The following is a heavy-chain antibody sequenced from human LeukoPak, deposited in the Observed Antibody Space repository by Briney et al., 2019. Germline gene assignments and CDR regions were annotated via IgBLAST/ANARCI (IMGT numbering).Heavy chain of an antibody. CDR2: ITTSNGNT. D-gene: IGHD2-8*01. V-gene: IGHV1-18*01. J-gene: IGHJ4*02. CDR3: GRVINGFIDY. CDR1: GYSFISYG. Sequence: ASVRVSCKASGYSFISYGISWVRQAPGQGLEWMGWITTSNGNTNYAQKFQDKFTMTSDTSTSTAYMELGSLGSDDTAVYYCGRVINGFIDYWGQGTLVTVSS.